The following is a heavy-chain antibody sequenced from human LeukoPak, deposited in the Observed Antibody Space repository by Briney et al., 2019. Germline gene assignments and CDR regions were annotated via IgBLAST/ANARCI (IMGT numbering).Heavy chain of an antibody. CDR1: GYTFTSYW. CDR2: IYPGDSDT. Sequence: ASVKVSCKASGYTFTSYWIGWVRQMPGKGLEWMGIIYPGDSDTRYSPSFQGQVTISADKSISTAYLQWSSLKASDTAMYYCARLGGNYVDTWGQGTLVTVSS. J-gene: IGHJ4*02. CDR3: ARLGGNYVDT. V-gene: IGHV5-51*01. D-gene: IGHD4-23*01.